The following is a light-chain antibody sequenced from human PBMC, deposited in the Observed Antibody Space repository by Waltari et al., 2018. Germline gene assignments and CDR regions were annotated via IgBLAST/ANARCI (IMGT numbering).Light chain of an antibody. CDR3: HQSGGSGRA. J-gene: IGKJ4*01. CDR1: QSVDNWY. V-gene: IGKV3-20*01. Sequence: ENVLTQSPATPPLSPGERATLSCRASQSVDNWYLAWYQLKPGQAPRLLISGSSRRATGVPDRFSGSGSGTDFTLTISRLEPEDFAVYYCHQSGGSGRAFGGGTKVEIK. CDR2: GSS.